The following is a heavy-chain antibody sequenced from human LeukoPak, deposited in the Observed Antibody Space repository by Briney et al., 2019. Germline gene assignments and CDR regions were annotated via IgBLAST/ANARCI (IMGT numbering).Heavy chain of an antibody. CDR3: VRDMDV. CDR2: INQDGHEK. Sequence: GGSLRPSRVTSGFTFSSYWMTWVRQAPGKGLEWVANINQDGHEKNYVDSVKGRFTMSRDNPKNSVYLQMNSLKAEDTAVYFCVRDMDVWAQGTTVTVSS. CDR1: GFTFSSYW. V-gene: IGHV3-7*05. J-gene: IGHJ6*02.